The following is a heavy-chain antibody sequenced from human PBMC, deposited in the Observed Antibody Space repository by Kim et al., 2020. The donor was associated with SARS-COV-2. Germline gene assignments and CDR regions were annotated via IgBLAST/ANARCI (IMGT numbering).Heavy chain of an antibody. CDR2: ITYGGSNE. V-gene: IGHV3-30*04. Sequence: GGSLRLSCAASGFTFSSYGMHWVRQAPGKGLEWVAVITYGGSNENYVDSVKGRFTISRDNSKNMLYLQMNSLRAEDTAVYYCARDIASDSSGWICYYYGIDVWGQGTPVTVSS. CDR3: ARDIASDSSGWICYYYGIDV. CDR1: GFTFSSYG. D-gene: IGHD3-22*01. J-gene: IGHJ6*02.